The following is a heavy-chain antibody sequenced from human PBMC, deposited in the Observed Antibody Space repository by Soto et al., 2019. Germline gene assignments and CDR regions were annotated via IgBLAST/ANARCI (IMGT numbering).Heavy chain of an antibody. CDR1: GGSISSSSHY. CDR2: IYYSGST. J-gene: IGHJ6*02. CDR3: AREFYYDYGMDV. V-gene: IGHV4-39*01. Sequence: QMQLQESGPGLVKPSETLSLTCTVSGGSISSSSHYWGWIRQPPGKGLEWIGRIYYSGSTYYNPSHRRRVTRSVDTSKNQSPLRMRSWTGADAAVHYCAREFYYDYGMDVWGQGTTVTVSS.